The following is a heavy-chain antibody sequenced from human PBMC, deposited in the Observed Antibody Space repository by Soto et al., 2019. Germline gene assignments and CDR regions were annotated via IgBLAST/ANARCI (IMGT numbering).Heavy chain of an antibody. CDR1: GFTFDDYA. Sequence: GGSLRLSCAASGFTFDDYAMHWVRQAPGKGLEWVSLISWDGGSTYYADSVKGRFTISRDNSKNSLYLQMNSLRAEDTALYYCAKESSGWYKRDYGMDVWGQGTTVTVSS. J-gene: IGHJ6*02. V-gene: IGHV3-43D*03. CDR2: ISWDGGST. D-gene: IGHD6-19*01. CDR3: AKESSGWYKRDYGMDV.